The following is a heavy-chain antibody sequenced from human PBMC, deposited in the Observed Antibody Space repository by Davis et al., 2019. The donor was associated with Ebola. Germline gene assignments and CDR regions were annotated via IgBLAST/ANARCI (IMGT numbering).Heavy chain of an antibody. CDR2: INPSGGST. Sequence: AASVKVSCKASGGTFSSYAISWVRQAPGQGLEWMGIINPSGGSTSYAQKFQGRVTMTRDTSTSTVYMELSSLRSEDTAVYYCARDLYYDFWSGYSSYYYYGMDVWGQGTTVTVSS. CDR1: GGTFSSYA. CDR3: ARDLYYDFWSGYSSYYYYGMDV. D-gene: IGHD3-3*01. J-gene: IGHJ6*02. V-gene: IGHV1-46*01.